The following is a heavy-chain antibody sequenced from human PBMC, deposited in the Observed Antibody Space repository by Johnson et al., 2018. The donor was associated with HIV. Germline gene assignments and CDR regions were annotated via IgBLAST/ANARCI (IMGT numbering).Heavy chain of an antibody. V-gene: IGHV3-23*04. D-gene: IGHD6-13*01. CDR3: AKVGSGYSSSS. CDR2: ISGSGGST. J-gene: IGHJ3*01. CDR1: GFTFSDYY. Sequence: VQLVESGGGLVQPGGSLRLSCAASGFTFSDYYMSWIRQAPGKGLEWVSTISGSGGSTYYADSVKGRFTITRDNSKNTLYLQMNRLRAEDTAVYYCAKVGSGYSSSSWGQGTMVTVSS.